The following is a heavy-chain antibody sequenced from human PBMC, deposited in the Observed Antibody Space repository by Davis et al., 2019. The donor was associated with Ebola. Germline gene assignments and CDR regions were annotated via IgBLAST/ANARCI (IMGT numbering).Heavy chain of an antibody. CDR3: ARGRYYFDY. CDR2: IYYSGST. J-gene: IGHJ4*02. V-gene: IGHV4-39*01. CDR1: GGSISSSSYY. Sequence: PGGSLRLSCTVSGGSISSSSYYWGWIRQPPGKGLEWIGSIYYSGSTYYNPSLKSRVTIAVDTSKNQFSLKLSSVTAADTAVYYCARGRYYFDYWGQGTLVTVSS.